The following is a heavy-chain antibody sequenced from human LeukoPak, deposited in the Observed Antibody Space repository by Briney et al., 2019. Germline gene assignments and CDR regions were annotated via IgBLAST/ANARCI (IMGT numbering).Heavy chain of an antibody. CDR1: GYSFTSYW. V-gene: IGHV5-51*01. J-gene: IGHJ4*02. CDR2: IYPGDSDT. D-gene: IGHD2-15*01. Sequence: GESLKISCKGSGYSFTSYWIGWVRQMPGKGLEWTGIIYPGDSDTRYSPSFQGQVTISADKSISTAYLQWSSLKASDTAMYYCARIYCSGGSCFSYYFDYWGQGTLVTVSS. CDR3: ARIYCSGGSCFSYYFDY.